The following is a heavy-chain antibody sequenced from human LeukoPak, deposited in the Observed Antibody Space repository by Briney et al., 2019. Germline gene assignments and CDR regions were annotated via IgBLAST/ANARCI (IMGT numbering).Heavy chain of an antibody. V-gene: IGHV4-59*01. CDR2: IFYSGST. J-gene: IGHJ4*02. CDR1: GGSISSYY. CDR3: ARALSYYDSSGPLPLK. Sequence: PSETLSLTCTVSGGSISSYYWSWVRQPPGKGLEWIGYIFYSGSTNYNPSLKSRVTLSVDTSKNQFSLNLSSVTAADTAVYYCARALSYYDSSGPLPLKWGQGTLVTVSS. D-gene: IGHD3-22*01.